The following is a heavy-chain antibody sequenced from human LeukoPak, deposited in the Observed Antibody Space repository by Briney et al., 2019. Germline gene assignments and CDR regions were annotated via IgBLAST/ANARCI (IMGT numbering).Heavy chain of an antibody. CDR2: IWYDGSNK. D-gene: IGHD3-22*01. Sequence: GGSLRLSCAASGFTLSSYGMHWVRQAPGKGLEWVAVIWYDGSNKYYADSVKGRFTISRDNSKNTLYLQMNSLRAEDTAVYYCARDYYDSSGYYSEYFQHWGQGTLVTVSS. J-gene: IGHJ1*01. V-gene: IGHV3-33*01. CDR3: ARDYYDSSGYYSEYFQH. CDR1: GFTLSSYG.